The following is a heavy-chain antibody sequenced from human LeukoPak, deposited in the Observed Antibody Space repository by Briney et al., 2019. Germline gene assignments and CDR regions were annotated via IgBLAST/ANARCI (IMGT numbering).Heavy chain of an antibody. CDR1: GGSISSSSYY. V-gene: IGHV4-39*07. J-gene: IGHJ5*02. CDR2: IYYSGSA. Sequence: PSETLSLTCTVSGGSISSSSYYWGWIRQPPGKGLEWIGSIYYSGSAYYNPSLKSRVTISVDTSKNQFSLKLSSVTAADTAVYYCARGGYYGSGNDFRFDPWGQGTLVTVSS. D-gene: IGHD3-10*01. CDR3: ARGGYYGSGNDFRFDP.